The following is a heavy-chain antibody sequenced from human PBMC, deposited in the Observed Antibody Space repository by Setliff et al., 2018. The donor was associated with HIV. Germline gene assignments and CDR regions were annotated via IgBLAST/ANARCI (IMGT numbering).Heavy chain of an antibody. CDR2: IFTSGSA. D-gene: IGHD3-9*01. V-gene: IGHV4-61*02. CDR3: ARAFYGISAGYYYFDV. Sequence: SETLSLTCTASGGSISSTSHYWTWIRQPAEKGLEWLGRIFTSGSASYNPSLESRVTFSVDTSKNQFALKLTSVTAADTAVYYCARAFYGISAGYYYFDVWGQGALVTVSS. J-gene: IGHJ4*02. CDR1: GGSISSTSHY.